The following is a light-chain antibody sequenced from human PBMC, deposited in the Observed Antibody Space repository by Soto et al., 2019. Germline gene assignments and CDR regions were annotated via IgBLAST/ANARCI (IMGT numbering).Light chain of an antibody. CDR1: SSNIGTNS. Sequence: QSVLTQPHSASGTPGQRVTISCSGSSSNIGTNSVHWFQQLPGTAPKVLIYSSTQRPSGVPERFSGSKSGTSASLAISELQSEDEADYYCAAWDDSLNGHVFGTGTKVPVL. J-gene: IGLJ1*01. CDR3: AAWDDSLNGHV. V-gene: IGLV1-44*01. CDR2: SST.